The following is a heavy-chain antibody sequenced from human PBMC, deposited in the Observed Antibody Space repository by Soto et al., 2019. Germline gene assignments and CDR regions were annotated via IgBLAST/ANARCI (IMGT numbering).Heavy chain of an antibody. Sequence: GGSLRLSCAASGFTFSSYSMNWVRQAPGKGLEWVSSISSSSSYIYYADSVKGRFTISRDNAKNSLYLQMNSLRAEDTAVYYCARDSPSGCYDSSGYYWDAFDIWGQGTMVTVSS. CDR3: ARDSPSGCYDSSGYYWDAFDI. J-gene: IGHJ3*02. V-gene: IGHV3-21*01. CDR2: ISSSSSYI. CDR1: GFTFSSYS. D-gene: IGHD3-22*01.